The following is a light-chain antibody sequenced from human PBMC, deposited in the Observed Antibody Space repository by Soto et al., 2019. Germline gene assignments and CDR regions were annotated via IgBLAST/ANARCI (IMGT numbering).Light chain of an antibody. J-gene: IGKJ1*01. CDR2: AAS. Sequence: IQMTQSPSSLCASIGDRVTIAFLASQDIRDDLGWYQQKPGKAPNLLIYAASNLQTGVPSRFSGSGSGTDFTLTISSLQPEDFATYYCLHDHNYPRTFGQGTKVDIK. CDR1: QDIRDD. CDR3: LHDHNYPRT. V-gene: IGKV1-6*01.